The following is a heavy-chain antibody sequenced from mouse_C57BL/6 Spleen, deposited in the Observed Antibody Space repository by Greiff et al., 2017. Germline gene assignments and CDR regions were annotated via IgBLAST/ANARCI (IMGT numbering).Heavy chain of an antibody. CDR2: INPNYGTT. CDR3: AREGIYYGNYGYWYFDV. D-gene: IGHD2-1*01. Sequence: VQLKESGPELVKPGASVKISCKASGYSFTDYNMNWVKQSNGKSLEWIGVINPNYGTTSYNQKFKGKATLTVDQSSSTAYMQLNSLTSEDSAVYYCAREGIYYGNYGYWYFDVWGTGTTVTVSS. CDR1: GYSFTDYN. V-gene: IGHV1-39*01. J-gene: IGHJ1*03.